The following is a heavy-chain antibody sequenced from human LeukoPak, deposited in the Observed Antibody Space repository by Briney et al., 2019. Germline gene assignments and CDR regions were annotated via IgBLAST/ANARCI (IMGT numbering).Heavy chain of an antibody. CDR1: GFTVSSNY. CDR2: IYSGGST. CDR3: AGYRVPAAISSDY. D-gene: IGHD2-2*02. V-gene: IGHV3-66*01. Sequence: GGSLRLSCAASGFTVSSNYMSWVRQAPGKGLEWVSVIYSGGSTYYADSVKGRFTISRDNSKNTLYLQMNSLRAEDTAVYYCAGYRVPAAISSDYWGQGTLVTVSS. J-gene: IGHJ4*02.